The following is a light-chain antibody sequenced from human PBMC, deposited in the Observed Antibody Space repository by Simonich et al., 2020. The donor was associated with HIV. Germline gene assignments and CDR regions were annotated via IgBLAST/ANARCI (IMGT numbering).Light chain of an antibody. CDR1: SGSIASNY. CDR2: EDN. CDR3: QSYDSSIWV. V-gene: IGLV6-57*01. J-gene: IGLJ3*02. Sequence: FMLTQPHSVSESPVKPVTISCTRSSGSIASNYVQWYQQRPGSSPTTLIYEDNQRPAGVPDRFFGSIDSSSNSASLIISGLKTEDEADYYCQSYDSSIWVFGGGTKLTVL.